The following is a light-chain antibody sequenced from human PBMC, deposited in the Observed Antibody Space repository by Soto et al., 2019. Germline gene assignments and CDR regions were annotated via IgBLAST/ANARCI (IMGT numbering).Light chain of an antibody. CDR2: DND. V-gene: IGLV1-51*01. J-gene: IGLJ2*01. CDR3: GTWDNSLNAGL. CDR1: SSNIKDNY. Sequence: QSVLTQPPSMSAAPGQKVTISCSGGSSNIKDNYVYWYQQLPGTAPKLLIYDNDKRPSGIPDRFSASKSGTSATLAITGLQTGDEADYYCGTWDNSLNAGLFGGGTKLTVL.